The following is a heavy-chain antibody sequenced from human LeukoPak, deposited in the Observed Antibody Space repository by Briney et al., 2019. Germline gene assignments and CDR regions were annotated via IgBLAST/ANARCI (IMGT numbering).Heavy chain of an antibody. J-gene: IGHJ5*02. CDR2: IYYSGST. CDR1: DGSISDYS. V-gene: IGHV4-59*01. Sequence: SSETLSLTCTVSDGSISDYSWSWIRQPPGKGLEWIGYIYYSGSTNYNPSLKSQVTISLDTSKNQFSLKLSSVTAADTAVYYCARDAIVGATNWFDPWGQGTLVTVSS. D-gene: IGHD1-26*01. CDR3: ARDAIVGATNWFDP.